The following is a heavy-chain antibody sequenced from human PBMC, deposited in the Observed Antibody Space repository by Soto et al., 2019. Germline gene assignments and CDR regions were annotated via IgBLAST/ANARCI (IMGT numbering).Heavy chain of an antibody. Sequence: ASVKVSCKASGYTFTGYYMHWVRQAPGQGLEWMGWINPNSGDTNYAQKFQGWVTMTRDTSISTAYMELSRLRSDDTAVYYCARGVRITGTAIDFDYWGQGTLVTVSS. J-gene: IGHJ4*02. D-gene: IGHD1-7*01. CDR3: ARGVRITGTAIDFDY. CDR2: INPNSGDT. CDR1: GYTFTGYY. V-gene: IGHV1-2*04.